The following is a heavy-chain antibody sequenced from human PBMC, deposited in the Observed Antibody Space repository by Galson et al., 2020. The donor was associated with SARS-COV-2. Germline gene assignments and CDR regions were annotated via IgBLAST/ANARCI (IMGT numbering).Heavy chain of an antibody. CDR1: GGSISSYY. CDR2: IYYSGST. D-gene: IGHD3-10*01. J-gene: IGHJ4*02. CDR3: ARSYHYYGSGSYYAY. V-gene: IGHV4-59*01. Sequence: SETLSLTCTVSGGSISSYYWSWIRQPPGKGLEWIGYIYYSGSTNYNPSLKSRVTISVDTSRNQFSLKLSSVTAADTAVYYCARSYHYYGSGSYYAYCGQGTLVTVSS.